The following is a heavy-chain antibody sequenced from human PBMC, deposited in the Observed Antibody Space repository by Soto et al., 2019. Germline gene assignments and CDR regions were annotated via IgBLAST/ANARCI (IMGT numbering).Heavy chain of an antibody. CDR2: ISGDGINT. V-gene: IGHV3-30*03. Sequence: QIHLVESGGDVVQPGKSLRLSCAASGFNFGFFGMHWVRQAPGKGLEWVAFISGDGINTQYADSVRGRFTLSRDYSRKTMYLQMDSLRDEDTAIYYCARGNLSFDFDTWGLGTLVTVSS. D-gene: IGHD3-10*01. CDR3: ARGNLSFDFDT. J-gene: IGHJ4*02. CDR1: GFNFGFFG.